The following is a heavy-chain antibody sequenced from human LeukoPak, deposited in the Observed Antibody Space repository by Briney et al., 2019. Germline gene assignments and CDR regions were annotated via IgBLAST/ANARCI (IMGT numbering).Heavy chain of an antibody. Sequence: PGGSQRLSCAASGFTFRTYSMNWVRQAPGKGLEWVSYISGSSSAIYYADSVKGRFTISRDNAKNSLYLQMNSLRAEDTAVYNCAREGRVGETTPFYYYYYMDVWGKGTTVTVSS. CDR2: ISGSSSAI. CDR1: GFTFRTYS. V-gene: IGHV3-48*01. D-gene: IGHD1-26*01. J-gene: IGHJ6*03. CDR3: AREGRVGETTPFYYYYYMDV.